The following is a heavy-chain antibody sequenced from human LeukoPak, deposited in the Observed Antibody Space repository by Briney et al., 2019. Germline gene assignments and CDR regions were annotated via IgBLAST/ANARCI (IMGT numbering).Heavy chain of an antibody. D-gene: IGHD3-3*01. V-gene: IGHV3-7*01. CDR3: ARDRYYDFWSGYFDY. J-gene: IGHJ4*02. CDR1: GFTFSSYW. CDR2: IKQDGSEK. Sequence: GGSLRLSCAASGFTFSSYWMSWVRQAPGKGLEWVANIKQDGSEKYYVDSVKSRFTISRDNAKNSLYLQMNSLRAEDTAVYYCARDRYYDFWSGYFDYWGQGTLVTVSS.